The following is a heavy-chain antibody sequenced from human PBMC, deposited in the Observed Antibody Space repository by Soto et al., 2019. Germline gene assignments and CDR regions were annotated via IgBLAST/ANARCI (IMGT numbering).Heavy chain of an antibody. D-gene: IGHD6-6*01. J-gene: IGHJ6*02. V-gene: IGHV1-18*01. Sequence: ASVKVSCKASGYTFTSYGISWVRQAPGQGLEWMGWISAYNGNTNYAQKLQGRVTMTTDTSTSTAYMELRSLRSDDTAVYYCASGYSSSDYYYYGMDVWGQGTTVTVSS. CDR3: ASGYSSSDYYYYGMDV. CDR1: GYTFTSYG. CDR2: ISAYNGNT.